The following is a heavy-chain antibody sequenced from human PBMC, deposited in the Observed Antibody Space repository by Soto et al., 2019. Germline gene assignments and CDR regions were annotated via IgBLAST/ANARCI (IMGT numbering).Heavy chain of an antibody. J-gene: IGHJ6*02. CDR3: ARGYCSGGTCYSKRDFYYGLDV. D-gene: IGHD2-15*01. Sequence: GESLKISCKGSGYTFTNYWIGWVRQMPGKALEWMGIIYAGDSDTRYSPSFQGQVTFSVDMSINAAYLQWSSLRASDTAIYYCARGYCSGGTCYSKRDFYYGLDVWGQGXTVTV. CDR2: IYAGDSDT. V-gene: IGHV5-51*01. CDR1: GYTFTNYW.